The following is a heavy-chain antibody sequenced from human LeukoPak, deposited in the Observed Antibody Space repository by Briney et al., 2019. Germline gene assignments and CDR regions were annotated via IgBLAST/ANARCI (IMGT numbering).Heavy chain of an antibody. CDR3: ARRVTTIGRNDIDS. CDR2: INHSGIT. V-gene: IGHV4-34*01. Sequence: PSETLSLTCSVYGGSFSGYYWTWIRQSPGKGLEWIGEINHSGITNYNPSLKSRATISVDTSESQFSLKVRSVTAADTAVYFCARRVTTIGRNDIDSWGQGTLVTVSS. CDR1: GGSFSGYY. J-gene: IGHJ4*02. D-gene: IGHD1-1*01.